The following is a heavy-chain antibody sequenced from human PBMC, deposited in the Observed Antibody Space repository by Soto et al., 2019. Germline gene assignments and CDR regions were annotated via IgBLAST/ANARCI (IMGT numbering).Heavy chain of an antibody. CDR1: GGSVSSGSYY. Sequence: QVQLQESGPGLVKPSETLSLTCTVSGGSVSSGSYYWSWIRQPPGKGLEWIGYIYYSGSTKYNPSLTSRVTISVDTSKNQFSLKLSSVTAADTAVYYCARAESWLQAKDYWGQGTLVTVTS. J-gene: IGHJ4*02. D-gene: IGHD5-12*01. V-gene: IGHV4-61*01. CDR3: ARAESWLQAKDY. CDR2: IYYSGST.